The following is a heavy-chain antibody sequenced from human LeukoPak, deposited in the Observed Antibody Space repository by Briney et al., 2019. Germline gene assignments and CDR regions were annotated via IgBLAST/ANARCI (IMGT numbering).Heavy chain of an antibody. Sequence: GASVKVSCKASGYTFTGYCMHWVRQAPRQRLEWMGWINPKSGATTYAQKFQDRVTLTRDTSINTAYMDLSGLTSDDTAVFYCAKGANEGYYYYGLDIWGQGNTVTVSS. CDR3: AKGANEGYYYYGLDI. CDR2: INPKSGAT. J-gene: IGHJ6*02. CDR1: GYTFTGYC. V-gene: IGHV1-2*02.